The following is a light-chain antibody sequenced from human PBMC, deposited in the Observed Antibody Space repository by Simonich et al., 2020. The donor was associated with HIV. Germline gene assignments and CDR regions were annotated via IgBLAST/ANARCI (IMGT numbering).Light chain of an antibody. V-gene: IGKV1-13*02. CDR1: QGISSA. J-gene: IGKJ2*01. Sequence: AIQLTQSPSSLSASVGDRVTIACRASQGISSALAWYQQKPGKAPKLLIYDASSLESAVPSRFSGSGSGTDFTLTISSLQPEDFATYYCQQSYSTPQTFGQGTKLEIK. CDR3: QQSYSTPQT. CDR2: DAS.